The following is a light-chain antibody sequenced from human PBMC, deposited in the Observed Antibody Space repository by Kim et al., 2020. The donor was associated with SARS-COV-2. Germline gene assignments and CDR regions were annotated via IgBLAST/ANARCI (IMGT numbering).Light chain of an antibody. Sequence: GKTVIISCPRSSGSIGSDFVQWFQQRPGSSPTTVIYEDHKRPSGVPDRFSGSVDSSSNSASLTISGLRTEDEADYYCQSYDDNIWVFGGGTQLTVL. V-gene: IGLV6-57*01. J-gene: IGLJ3*02. CDR2: EDH. CDR1: SGSIGSDF. CDR3: QSYDDNIWV.